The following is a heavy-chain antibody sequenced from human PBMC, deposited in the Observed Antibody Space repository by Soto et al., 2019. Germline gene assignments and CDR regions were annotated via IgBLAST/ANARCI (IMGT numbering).Heavy chain of an antibody. Sequence: QVQLVQSGAEVKKPGASVKVSCKASGYTFTSYGLSWVRQAAGQGLEWMGRISAYNYNTNYAQKLQGRVTMTTDTSTSTAYMELRSLRSDDTTAYYCARVVVALGHWFDPWGQGTLVTVSS. V-gene: IGHV1-18*01. D-gene: IGHD2-15*01. CDR2: ISAYNYNT. J-gene: IGHJ5*02. CDR3: ARVVVALGHWFDP. CDR1: GYTFTSYG.